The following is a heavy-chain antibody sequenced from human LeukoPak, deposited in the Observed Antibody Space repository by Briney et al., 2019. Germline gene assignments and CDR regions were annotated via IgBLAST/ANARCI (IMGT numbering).Heavy chain of an antibody. CDR1: GGSISSSNW. D-gene: IGHD4-23*01. CDR2: IYYSGST. Sequence: SETLSLTCAVSGGSISSSNWWSWVRQPPGKGLEWIGYIYYSGSTNYNPSLKSRVTISVDTSKNQFSLKLSSVTAADTAVYYCARGPLGRWVTIDYWGQGALVTVSS. V-gene: IGHV4-4*02. J-gene: IGHJ4*02. CDR3: ARGPLGRWVTIDY.